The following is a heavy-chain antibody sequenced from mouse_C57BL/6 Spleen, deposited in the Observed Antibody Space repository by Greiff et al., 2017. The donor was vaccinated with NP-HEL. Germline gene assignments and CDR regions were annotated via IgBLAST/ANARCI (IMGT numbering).Heavy chain of an antibody. D-gene: IGHD4-1*01. J-gene: IGHJ4*01. CDR1: GYTFTSYW. CDR2: IYPGSGST. V-gene: IGHV1-55*01. Sequence: QVQLKQPGAELVKPGASVKMSCKASGYTFTSYWITWVKQRPGQGLEWIGDIYPGSGSTNYNEKFKSKATLTVDTSSSTAYMQLSSLTSEDSAVYYCARWVNWDYAMDYWGQGTSVTVSS. CDR3: ARWVNWDYAMDY.